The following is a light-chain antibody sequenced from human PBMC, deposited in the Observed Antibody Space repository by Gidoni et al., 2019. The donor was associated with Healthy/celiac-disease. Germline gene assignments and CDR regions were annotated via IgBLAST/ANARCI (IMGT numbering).Light chain of an antibody. CDR2: DNN. CDR1: SSNMGNNY. Sequence: QSVLTHPPSVSAAPGQKVTISCSGSSSNMGNNYVSWYQQLPGTAPKLLIYDNNKRPSGIPDRFSGSKSGTSATLGITGLQTGDEADYYCGTWDSSLSAVFGGGTKLTVL. CDR3: GTWDSSLSAV. J-gene: IGLJ2*01. V-gene: IGLV1-51*01.